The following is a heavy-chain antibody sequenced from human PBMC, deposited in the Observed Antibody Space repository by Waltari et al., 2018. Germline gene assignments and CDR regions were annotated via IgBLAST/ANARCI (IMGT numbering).Heavy chain of an antibody. Sequence: QVQLQESGPGLVKPSETLSLTCTVSGGSISSHYWSWIRQPPGKGLEWIGYIYYSGSTNYNPSLKSRVTISVDTSKNQFSLKLSSVTAADTAVYYCAGSAIIAAAGYWGQGTLVTVSS. CDR1: GGSISSHY. V-gene: IGHV4-59*11. J-gene: IGHJ4*02. CDR2: IYYSGST. CDR3: AGSAIIAAAGY. D-gene: IGHD6-13*01.